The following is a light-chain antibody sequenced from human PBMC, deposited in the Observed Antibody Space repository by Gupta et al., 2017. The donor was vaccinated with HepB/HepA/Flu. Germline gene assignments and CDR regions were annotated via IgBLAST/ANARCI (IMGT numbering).Light chain of an antibody. V-gene: IGLV3-21*03. CDR3: QMWDSSSDVV. CDR1: NIGSKS. Sequence: SYVLTQPASVSVAPGKTARITCGGKNIGSKSVHWYQQKPGQAPVLVVYEDYDRPSGISERISGSNSGDTATLTISRVEAGDEADYYCQMWDSSSDVVFGGGTKLT. CDR2: EDY. J-gene: IGLJ2*01.